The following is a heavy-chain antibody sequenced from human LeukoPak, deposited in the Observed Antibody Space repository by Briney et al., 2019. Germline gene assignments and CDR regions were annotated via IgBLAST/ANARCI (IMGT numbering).Heavy chain of an antibody. CDR3: ARIQVVTAPYYYYYYMDV. J-gene: IGHJ6*03. D-gene: IGHD2-21*02. V-gene: IGHV2-70*11. CDR1: GFSLSTSGMC. Sequence: SGPTLVNPTQTLTLTCTFSGFSLSTSGMCVSWIRQPPGKALEWLARIDWDDDKYYSTSPKTRLTISKHTSKNQVVLTMTNMDPVDTATYYCARIQVVTAPYYYYYYMDVWGKGTTVTVSS. CDR2: IDWDDDK.